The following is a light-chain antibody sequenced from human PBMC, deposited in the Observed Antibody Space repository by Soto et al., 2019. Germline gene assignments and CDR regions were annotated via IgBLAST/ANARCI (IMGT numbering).Light chain of an antibody. CDR1: QSISSY. CDR3: QQSYSTPRT. Sequence: DIQMTQSPSSLSASVGDRVTITCRASQSISSYLNWYQQKPGKAPKLLIYAASSFQSGVPSRFSGSGSGEEFTLHISSLQPEDFATYFCQQSYSTPRTFGQGTKLEIK. CDR2: AAS. J-gene: IGKJ2*01. V-gene: IGKV1-39*01.